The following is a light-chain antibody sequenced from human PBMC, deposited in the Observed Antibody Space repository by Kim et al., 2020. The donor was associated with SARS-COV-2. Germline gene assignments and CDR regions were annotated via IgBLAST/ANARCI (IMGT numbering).Light chain of an antibody. V-gene: IGLV3-1*01. Sequence: SYELTQPPSVSVSPGQTANITCSGDKLGDKFACWYQQKPGQSPVLVIYQDNNRPSGIPERFSGSNSGNTATLTISGTQAMDEADYYCQAWDSRTPVVFGGGTQLTVL. CDR3: QAWDSRTPVV. CDR1: KLGDKF. CDR2: QDN. J-gene: IGLJ2*01.